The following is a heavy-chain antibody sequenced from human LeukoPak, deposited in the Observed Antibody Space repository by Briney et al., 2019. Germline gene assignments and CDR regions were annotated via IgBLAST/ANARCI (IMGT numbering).Heavy chain of an antibody. CDR3: ARDQYDTWSRRGNFDS. CDR1: GFTFSGRW. J-gene: IGHJ4*02. CDR2: IKLDGSEK. D-gene: IGHD3-3*01. V-gene: IGHV3-7*03. Sequence: GGSLRLSCAASGFTFSGRWMSWLRQAPGKGLEWVANIKLDGSEKNYVDSVKGRFTISRDNTKNSLYLQMNSLRAEDTAVFYCARDQYDTWSRRGNFDSWGQGTLVIVSS.